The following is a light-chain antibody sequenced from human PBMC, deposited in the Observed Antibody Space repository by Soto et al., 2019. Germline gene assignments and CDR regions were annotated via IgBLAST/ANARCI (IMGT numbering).Light chain of an antibody. CDR1: RSGVGASNY. Sequence: QSVLTQPASVSGSPGESITISCTGTRSGVGASNYVSWYQHHPGNAHKLVIYEVANRPSGVSNRFSASKSDNTSSLTISGLQAEDEADNYCSSYTSRRIVVFGGGTKLTVL. CDR2: EVA. V-gene: IGLV2-14*01. J-gene: IGLJ2*01. CDR3: SSYTSRRIVV.